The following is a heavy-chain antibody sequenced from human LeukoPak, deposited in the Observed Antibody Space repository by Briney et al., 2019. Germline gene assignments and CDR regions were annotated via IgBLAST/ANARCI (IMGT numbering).Heavy chain of an antibody. D-gene: IGHD2-2*01. Sequence: ASVKVSCKASGYTFTSYGISWVRQAPGQGLEWMGWISAYNGNTNYAQKLQGRVTMTTDTSTSTAYMELRSLRSEDTAVYYCATGYCSRTSCRLHRDFDYWGQGTLVTVSS. CDR3: ATGYCSRTSCRLHRDFDY. CDR1: GYTFTSYG. CDR2: ISAYNGNT. J-gene: IGHJ4*02. V-gene: IGHV1-18*01.